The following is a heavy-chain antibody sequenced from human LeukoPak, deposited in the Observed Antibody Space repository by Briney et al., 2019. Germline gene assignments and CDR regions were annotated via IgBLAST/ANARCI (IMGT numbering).Heavy chain of an antibody. V-gene: IGHV3-33*01. CDR1: GFTFSSCG. CDR3: ARDFYSSRWYRGGNSYYYGLDV. J-gene: IGHJ6*02. D-gene: IGHD6-13*01. CDR2: IWSDGTNK. Sequence: EGSLSLSCAASGFTFSSCGMHWGRQVPTKGQGLVALIWSDGTNKYYVDSVKGRFTISRDNAKNTLNLQMYRLRVEDTAVYYCARDFYSSRWYRGGNSYYYGLDVWGQGTTVSVSS.